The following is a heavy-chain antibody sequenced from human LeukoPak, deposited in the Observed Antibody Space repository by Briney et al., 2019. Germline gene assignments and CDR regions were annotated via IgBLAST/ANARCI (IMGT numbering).Heavy chain of an antibody. V-gene: IGHV1-2*02. CDR2: INPNSGGT. D-gene: IGHD7-27*01. CDR3: ARDENWGPDY. CDR1: GYTFTYYY. J-gene: IGHJ4*02. Sequence: ASVKVSCKASGYTFTYYYMHWVRQAPGQGLEWMGWINPNSGGTNYAQKFQGRVTMTRDTSISTLYMELNRLTSDDTAVYFCARDENWGPDYWGQGNLATVSS.